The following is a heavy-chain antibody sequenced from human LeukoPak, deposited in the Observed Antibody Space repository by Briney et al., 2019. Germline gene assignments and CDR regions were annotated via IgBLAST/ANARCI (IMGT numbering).Heavy chain of an antibody. V-gene: IGHV3-30-3*01. CDR3: ARDRDFYTWTLSY. Sequence: GGSLRLSCAASGFTFSSYAMHWVRQAPGKGLEWVAVISYEGSNEYYADSVKGRFTISRDNSKNSLYLQMNSLRDEDTAVYYCARDRDFYTWTLSYWGQGTLVTVSS. CDR2: ISYEGSNE. J-gene: IGHJ4*02. CDR1: GFTFSSYA. D-gene: IGHD2/OR15-2a*01.